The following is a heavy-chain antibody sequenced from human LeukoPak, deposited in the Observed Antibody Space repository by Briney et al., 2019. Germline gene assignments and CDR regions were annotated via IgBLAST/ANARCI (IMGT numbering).Heavy chain of an antibody. V-gene: IGHV4-59*01. CDR1: GDSISSYY. CDR2: IYDSGST. Sequence: SETLSLTCTVSGDSISSYYWSWIRQPPGKGLEWIGYIYDSGSTKYNPSLKSRLTISVDTSKNQFSLKLNSVTAADTAIYYCARAGERGYNGYDDAFDIWGQGTMVTVSS. CDR3: ARAGERGYNGYDDAFDI. J-gene: IGHJ3*02. D-gene: IGHD5-12*01.